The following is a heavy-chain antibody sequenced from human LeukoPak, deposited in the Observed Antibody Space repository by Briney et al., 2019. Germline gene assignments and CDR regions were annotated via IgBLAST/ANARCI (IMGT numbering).Heavy chain of an antibody. Sequence: GGSLRLSCAASGFTFSGHGMHWVRQAPGKGLEWVAFTRSDGSNKYYADSVKGRFTISRDNSKNTLYLQMNSLRAEDTAVYYCAKLVTIFGATPRNYFDYWGQGTLVTVSS. V-gene: IGHV3-30*02. D-gene: IGHD3-3*01. CDR1: GFTFSGHG. J-gene: IGHJ4*02. CDR3: AKLVTIFGATPRNYFDY. CDR2: TRSDGSNK.